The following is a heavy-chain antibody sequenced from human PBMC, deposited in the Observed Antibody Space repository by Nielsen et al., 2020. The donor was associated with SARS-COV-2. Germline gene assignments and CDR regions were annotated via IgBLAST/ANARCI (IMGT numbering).Heavy chain of an antibody. CDR2: INSDGSKT. Sequence: GGSLRLSCAASGFTLSLYWMHWVRQVPGKGLVWVSRINSDGSKTTYADSVKGRFTISRDIAKNTLYLQMRSLRAEDTAVYYCARDRCSSTSCYWYYYYGMDVWGQGTTVTVSS. D-gene: IGHD2-2*01. J-gene: IGHJ6*02. V-gene: IGHV3-74*01. CDR3: ARDRCSSTSCYWYYYYGMDV. CDR1: GFTLSLYW.